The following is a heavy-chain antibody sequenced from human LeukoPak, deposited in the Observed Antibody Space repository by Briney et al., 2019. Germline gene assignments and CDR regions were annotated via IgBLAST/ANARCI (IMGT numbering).Heavy chain of an antibody. CDR1: GFTFSSYG. J-gene: IGHJ4*02. CDR2: IRYDGSNK. CDR3: AKDPRYYGSGSYYY. Sequence: GRSLRLSCAASGFTFSSYGMHWVRQAPGKGLEGVAFIRYDGSNKYYADSVKGRFTISRDNSKNTLYLQMNSLRAEDTAVYYCAKDPRYYGSGSYYYWGQGTLVTVSS. V-gene: IGHV3-30*02. D-gene: IGHD3-10*01.